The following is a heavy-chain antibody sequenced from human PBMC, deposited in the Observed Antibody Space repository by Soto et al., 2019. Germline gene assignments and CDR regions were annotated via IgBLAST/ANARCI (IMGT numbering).Heavy chain of an antibody. V-gene: IGHV1-2*02. Sequence: ASVKVSCKASGYTFTGYYMHWVRQAPGQGLEWMGWINPNSGGTNYAQKFQGRVTMTRDTSASTAYMELSSLRSEDTAVYYCARHCSSTSCLTYYYYYGMDVWGQGTTVTVSS. D-gene: IGHD2-2*01. CDR1: GYTFTGYY. CDR3: ARHCSSTSCLTYYYYYGMDV. J-gene: IGHJ6*02. CDR2: INPNSGGT.